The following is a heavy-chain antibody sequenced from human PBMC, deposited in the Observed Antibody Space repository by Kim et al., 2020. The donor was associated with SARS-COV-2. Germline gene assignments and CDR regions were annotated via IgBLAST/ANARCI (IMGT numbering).Heavy chain of an antibody. CDR3: AREVPIAVAGIVLPYGMDV. V-gene: IGHV1-18*01. D-gene: IGHD6-19*01. CDR1: GYTFTSYG. J-gene: IGHJ6*02. Sequence: ASVKVSCKASGYTFTSYGISWVRQAPGQGLEWMGWISAYNGNTNYAQELQGRVTMTTDTSTSTAYMELRSLRSDDTAVYYCAREVPIAVAGIVLPYGMDVWGQGTTVTVSS. CDR2: ISAYNGNT.